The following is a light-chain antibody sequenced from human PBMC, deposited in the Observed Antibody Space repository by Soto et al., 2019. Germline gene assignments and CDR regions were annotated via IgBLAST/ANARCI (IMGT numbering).Light chain of an antibody. J-gene: IGLJ1*01. Sequence: QSVLTQPASVSGSPGQSITISCTGTSTDVGSHKLVSWYQQYPGNAPKLLIFEAYKRPSGVSNRFSGSKSGSTASLTISGLQAEDEADYYCCSNAVGSTYVFGTGSKVTVL. CDR3: CSNAVGSTYV. CDR2: EAY. V-gene: IGLV2-23*01. CDR1: STDVGSHKL.